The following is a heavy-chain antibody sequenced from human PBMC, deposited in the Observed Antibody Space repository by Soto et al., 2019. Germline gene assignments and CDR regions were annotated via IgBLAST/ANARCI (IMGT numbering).Heavy chain of an antibody. CDR3: AKAPGSFEWLDY. J-gene: IGHJ4*02. CDR1: GFNFINYG. CDR2: ISYDGNNK. Sequence: QVQLVESGGGVVQPGRSLRLSCATSGFNFINYGMHWVRQAPGKGLEWVAVISYDGNNKYYADSVKGRFTISRDTSKNTVYLQMTSLRPEDRAVYYCAKAPGSFEWLDYWGPGTLATVSS. D-gene: IGHD3-3*01. V-gene: IGHV3-30*18.